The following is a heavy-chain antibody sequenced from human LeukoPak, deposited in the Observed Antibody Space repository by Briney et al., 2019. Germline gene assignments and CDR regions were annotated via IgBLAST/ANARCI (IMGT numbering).Heavy chain of an antibody. CDR1: GFTFDDYA. J-gene: IGHJ3*02. CDR3: AKIYDSSGYRDAFDI. Sequence: PGGSLRRSCAASGFTFDDYAMHWVRQAPGKGLEWVSLISGDGGSTYYADSVKGRFTISRDNSKNSLYLQMNSLRTEDTALYYCAKIYDSSGYRDAFDIWGQGTMVTVSS. CDR2: ISGDGGST. V-gene: IGHV3-43*02. D-gene: IGHD3-22*01.